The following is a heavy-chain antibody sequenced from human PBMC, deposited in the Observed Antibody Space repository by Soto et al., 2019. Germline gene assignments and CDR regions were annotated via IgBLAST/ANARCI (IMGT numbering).Heavy chain of an antibody. D-gene: IGHD2-15*01. CDR2: IFHSGST. J-gene: IGHJ5*02. V-gene: IGHV4-31*03. CDR1: GGSVSSGNYY. Sequence: PSETLSLTCTVSGGSVSSGNYYWSWIRQPPGKGLEWLGYIFHSGSTLYNPSLRGRLTLSADTSRNQLSLYLTSVTAADTAVYYCVRGGIAGHWFDPWGQGILVTVSS. CDR3: VRGGIAGHWFDP.